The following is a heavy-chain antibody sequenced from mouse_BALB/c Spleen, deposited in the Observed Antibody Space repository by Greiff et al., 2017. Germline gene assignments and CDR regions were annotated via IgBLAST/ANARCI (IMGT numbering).Heavy chain of an antibody. D-gene: IGHD1-1*01. CDR1: GYAFTNYL. CDR3: AREGYYGSREAWFAD. Sequence: VKLQQSGAELVRPGTSVKVSCKASGYAFTNYLIEWVKQRPGQGLEWIGVINPGSGGTNYNEKFKGKATLTADKSSSTAYMQLSSLTSDDSAVYFCAREGYYGSREAWFADWGQGTLVTVSA. CDR2: INPGSGGT. V-gene: IGHV1-54*01. J-gene: IGHJ3*01.